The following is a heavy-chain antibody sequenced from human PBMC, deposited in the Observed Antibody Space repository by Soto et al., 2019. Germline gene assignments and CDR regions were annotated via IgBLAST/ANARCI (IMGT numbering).Heavy chain of an antibody. J-gene: IGHJ6*02. CDR1: GFTFSSYG. V-gene: IGHV3-30*18. D-gene: IGHD4-4*01. CDR2: ISYDGSNK. CDR3: AKPRDDYSNYNGMDV. Sequence: SLRLSCAASGFTFSSYGMHWVRQAPGKGLEWVAVISYDGSNKYYADPVKGRFTISRDNSKNTLYLQMNSLRAEATAVYYCAKPRDDYSNYNGMDVWGQGTTVTVSS.